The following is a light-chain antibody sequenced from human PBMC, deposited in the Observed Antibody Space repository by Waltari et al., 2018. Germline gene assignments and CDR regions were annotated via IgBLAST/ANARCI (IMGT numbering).Light chain of an antibody. Sequence: EAVLTQSPGTLSLSPGERAPLSCRASESVSKYLAWYQQKPGQAPRLLIYHASIRATGIPDRFSGSGSGTDFSLTISRLEPEDSAVYYCQKYVNLPATFGRGTKVEIK. CDR1: ESVSKY. CDR2: HAS. J-gene: IGKJ1*01. V-gene: IGKV3-20*01. CDR3: QKYVNLPAT.